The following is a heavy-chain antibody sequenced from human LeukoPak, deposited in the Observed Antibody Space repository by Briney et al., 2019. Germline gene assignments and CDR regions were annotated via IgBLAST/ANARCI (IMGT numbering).Heavy chain of an antibody. CDR1: GGSISSYY. CDR3: AREDGYCSSTSCYPYFDY. Sequence: SETLSLTCTVSGGSISSYYWSWIRQPAGKGLECIGRIYTSGSTNYNPSLKSRVTMSVDTSKNQFSLKLSSVTAADTAVYYCAREDGYCSSTSCYPYFDYWDQGTLVTVSS. D-gene: IGHD2-2*03. V-gene: IGHV4-4*07. CDR2: IYTSGST. J-gene: IGHJ4*02.